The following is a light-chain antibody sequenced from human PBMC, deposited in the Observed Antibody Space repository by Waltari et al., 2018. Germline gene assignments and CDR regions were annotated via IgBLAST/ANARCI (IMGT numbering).Light chain of an antibody. Sequence: SYELTQSPSVSVSPGQTASITCSVDALPNQYAYWYQQKPGQAPEMVIYKDNERPSGIPERFSASNSGTTVTLTISGVQAEDEAYYYCQSSYSSGSYVVFGGGTKLTVL. CDR1: ALPNQY. CDR3: QSSYSSGSYVV. J-gene: IGLJ2*01. V-gene: IGLV3-25*03. CDR2: KDN.